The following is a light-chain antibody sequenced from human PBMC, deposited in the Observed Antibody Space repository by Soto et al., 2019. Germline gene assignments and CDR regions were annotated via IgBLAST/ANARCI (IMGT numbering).Light chain of an antibody. J-gene: IGKJ2*01. V-gene: IGKV3-15*01. Sequence: EIVMAQSPATLSLSPGERATLSCGASQSVGINLAWYQQKPGQPPRRLIYNVSTRATAIPARFSGSGSWAEFTLTISGLQSEDSAVYYCQQYNHWPPYTFGQGTKLEIK. CDR1: QSVGIN. CDR2: NVS. CDR3: QQYNHWPPYT.